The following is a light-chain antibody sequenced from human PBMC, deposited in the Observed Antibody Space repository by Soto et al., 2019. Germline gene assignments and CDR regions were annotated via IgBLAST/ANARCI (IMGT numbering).Light chain of an antibody. V-gene: IGKV4-1*01. CDR3: QQYYSTPPMGT. CDR1: QSLLYRSNNKNH. CDR2: WAS. Sequence: DIVMTQSPDSLAVSLGERATINCKSSQSLLYRSNNKNHLAWYQQKPGQSPKLLIYWASTRESGVPDRFSGSGSGTDFTLTISSLQAEDVAIYYCQQYYSTPPMGTFGQGTKVEI. J-gene: IGKJ1*01.